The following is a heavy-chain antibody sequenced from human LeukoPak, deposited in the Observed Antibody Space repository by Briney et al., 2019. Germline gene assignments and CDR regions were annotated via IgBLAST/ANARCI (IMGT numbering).Heavy chain of an antibody. CDR3: AKGNWSTEGGHNRFDP. CDR2: ISYDGSNK. V-gene: IGHV3-30*18. Sequence: GGSLRLSCVASGFTFSSYGMHWVRQAPGKGLEWVAVISYDGSNKYYADSVKGRFTISRDNSKNTVYLQMNSLRAEDTAVYYCAKGNWSTEGGHNRFDPWGQGTLVTVSS. CDR1: GFTFSSYG. D-gene: IGHD3-16*01. J-gene: IGHJ5*02.